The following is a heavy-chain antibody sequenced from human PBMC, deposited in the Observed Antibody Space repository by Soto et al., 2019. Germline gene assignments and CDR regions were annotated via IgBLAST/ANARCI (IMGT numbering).Heavy chain of an antibody. D-gene: IGHD5-12*01. J-gene: IGHJ3*02. Sequence: QVQLVQSGVEVKRPGASVKVSCKASGYNFLYYGLTWVRQAPGQGLEWMGWISTYNGNTNFAQKLQGRVTMPTDTSTTTAYMELRSLRSDDTAMYYCARDRGSGHDSPDAFDTWGQGTMVIVSS. CDR1: GYNFLYYG. CDR2: ISTYNGNT. CDR3: ARDRGSGHDSPDAFDT. V-gene: IGHV1-18*01.